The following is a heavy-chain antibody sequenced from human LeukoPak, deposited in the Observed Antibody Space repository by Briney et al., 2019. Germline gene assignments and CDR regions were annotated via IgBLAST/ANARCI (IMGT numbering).Heavy chain of an antibody. CDR1: GYTFPRYG. J-gene: IGHJ4*02. D-gene: IGHD2-2*01. V-gene: IGHV1-18*01. CDR2: ISAYNGNT. CDR3: ARGRAIVPAALDY. Sequence: ASVKVSCKASGYTFPRYGISWVRQAPGQGLEWMGWISAYNGNTNYAQQLQGRVTMTTDPSTSTAYMELRSLRSDNTAVYYCARGRAIVPAALDYWGQGTLVTVSS.